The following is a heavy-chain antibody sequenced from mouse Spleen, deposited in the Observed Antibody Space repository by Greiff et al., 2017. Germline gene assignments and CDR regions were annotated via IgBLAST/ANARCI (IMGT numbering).Heavy chain of an antibody. CDR3: AREGDGKGYFDY. CDR2: ISDGGSYT. CDR1: GFTFSDYY. J-gene: IGHJ2*01. D-gene: IGHD1-1*01. V-gene: IGHV5-4*02. Sequence: VQLKESGGGLVKPGGSLKLSCAASGFTFSDYYMYWVRQTPEKRLEWVATISDGGSYTYYPDSVKGRFTISRDNAKNNLYLQMSSLKSEDTAMYYCAREGDGKGYFDYWGQGTTLTVSS.